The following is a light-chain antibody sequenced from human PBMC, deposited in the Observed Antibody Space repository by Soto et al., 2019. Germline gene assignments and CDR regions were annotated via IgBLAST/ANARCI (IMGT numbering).Light chain of an antibody. J-gene: IGKJ4*01. CDR1: QSVSSN. Sequence: EIVMTQSPATLSVSPVERAALSCRASQSVSSNLAWYQQNPGQAPRLLIFDASKRATGIPARFSGSGSGTDFTLTISSLEPEDFAVYYCQQHSNWPLTCGGGTKVDIK. CDR3: QQHSNWPLT. CDR2: DAS. V-gene: IGKV3-11*01.